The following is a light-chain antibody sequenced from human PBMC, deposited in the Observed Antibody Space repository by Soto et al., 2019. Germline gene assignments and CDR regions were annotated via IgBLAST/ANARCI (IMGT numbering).Light chain of an antibody. CDR3: QQVSNWPRT. V-gene: IGKV3-11*01. Sequence: EIVLTQSPATLSLSPGERATLSCRASQSVSSSLAWYQQKPGQAPRLLIYDASSRATGIPARFSGSGSGTDFPFTISSLEPEDFAFYYWQQVSNWPRTFGQGTRV. J-gene: IGKJ1*01. CDR2: DAS. CDR1: QSVSSS.